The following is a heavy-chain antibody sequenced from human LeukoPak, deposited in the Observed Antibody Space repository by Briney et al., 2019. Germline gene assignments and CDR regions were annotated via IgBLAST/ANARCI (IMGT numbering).Heavy chain of an antibody. CDR3: ARHSDYYFDY. V-gene: IGHV5-51*01. CDR1: GYTFDNYW. CDR2: IYPGDSDT. Sequence: PGESLKISCEASGYTFDNYWIGWVRQMPGKGLEWMGIIYPGDSDTRYSPSFQGQVTISADKSISTAYLQWSSLKASDTAMYYCARHSDYYFDYWGQGTLVTVSS. J-gene: IGHJ4*02. D-gene: IGHD4/OR15-4a*01.